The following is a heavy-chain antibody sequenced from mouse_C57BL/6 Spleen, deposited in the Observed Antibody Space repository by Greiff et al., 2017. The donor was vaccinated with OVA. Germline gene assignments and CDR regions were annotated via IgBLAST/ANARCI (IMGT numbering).Heavy chain of an antibody. CDR3: ARDPGSSIIRDAMDY. CDR1: GFTFSSYA. Sequence: EVQGVESGGGLVKPGGSLKLSCAASGFTFSSYAMSWVRQTPEKRLEWVATISDGGSYTYYPDNVKGRFTISRDNAKSTPYLQMSHLKSEDTAMYYCARDPGSSIIRDAMDYWGQGTSVTVSS. V-gene: IGHV5-4*01. J-gene: IGHJ4*01. CDR2: ISDGGSYT. D-gene: IGHD1-1*01.